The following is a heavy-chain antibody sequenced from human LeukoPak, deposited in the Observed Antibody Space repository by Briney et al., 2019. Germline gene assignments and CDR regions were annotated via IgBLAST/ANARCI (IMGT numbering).Heavy chain of an antibody. D-gene: IGHD2-15*01. CDR2: INTNTGNP. Sequence: ASVKVSCKASGYTFTSYAMNWVRQAPGQGLEWMGWINTNTGNPTYAQGFTGRFVFSLDTSVSTAYLQISSLKAEDTAVYYCARDHGWGCSGGSCYPAYYYYGMDVWGQGTTVTVSS. CDR1: GYTFTSYA. CDR3: ARDHGWGCSGGSCYPAYYYYGMDV. V-gene: IGHV7-4-1*02. J-gene: IGHJ6*02.